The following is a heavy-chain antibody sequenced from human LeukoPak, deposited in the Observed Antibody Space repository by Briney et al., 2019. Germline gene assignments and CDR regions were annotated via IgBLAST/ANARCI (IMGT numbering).Heavy chain of an antibody. CDR2: ISSGGHNI. Sequence: GGSLRLSCAASDFTFRRYSMNWFRQAPGEGLEWVSSISSGGHNIFYADPVKGRFTISRDNAKNSLYLQMNSLRVEDTAVYYCARHGDGFYHGMDVWGQGTTVTVSS. CDR3: ARHGDGFYHGMDV. J-gene: IGHJ6*01. V-gene: IGHV3-21*01. CDR1: DFTFRRYS. D-gene: IGHD4-17*01.